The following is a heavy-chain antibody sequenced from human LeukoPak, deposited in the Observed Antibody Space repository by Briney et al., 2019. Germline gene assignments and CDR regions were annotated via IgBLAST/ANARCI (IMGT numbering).Heavy chain of an antibody. J-gene: IGHJ3*02. Sequence: GASLKISCKGSGYRFTNYWISWVRQMPGKGLEWMGRIDPSDSYTNYSPSFQGHLTISADKSISTAYLQWSSLKASDTAMYYCARHQLLGPCFKGVCSDAFDIWGQGTMVTVSS. CDR1: GYRFTNYW. CDR2: IDPSDSYT. CDR3: ARHQLLGPCFKGVCSDAFDI. V-gene: IGHV5-10-1*01. D-gene: IGHD2-8*01.